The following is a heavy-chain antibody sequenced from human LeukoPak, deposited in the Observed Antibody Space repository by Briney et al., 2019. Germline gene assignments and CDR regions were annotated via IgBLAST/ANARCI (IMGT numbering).Heavy chain of an antibody. V-gene: IGHV1-46*01. CDR1: GYTFTSYY. CDR3: ARVEMATTGPNWFDP. CDR2: INPSGGST. J-gene: IGHJ5*02. Sequence: ASVKVSCKASGYTFTSYYMHWVRQAPGQGLEWMGIINPSGGSTSYAQKFQGRVTMTRDMSTSTLYMELSSLRSEDTAVYYCARVEMATTGPNWFDPWGQGTLVTVSS. D-gene: IGHD5-24*01.